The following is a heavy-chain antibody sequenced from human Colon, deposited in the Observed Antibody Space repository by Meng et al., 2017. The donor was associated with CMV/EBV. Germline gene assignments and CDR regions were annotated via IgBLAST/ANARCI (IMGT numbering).Heavy chain of an antibody. CDR1: GFPFTGYW. Sequence: ASGFPFTGYWMHGVRQAPGEGLVWVSRINSDGSSTSYGDSVKGRFTISRDNAKNTLFLQVNSLRAEDTAVYYCARGNIDGNHGFDYWGQGTLVTVSS. J-gene: IGHJ4*02. V-gene: IGHV3-74*01. D-gene: IGHD4-23*01. CDR2: INSDGSST. CDR3: ARGNIDGNHGFDY.